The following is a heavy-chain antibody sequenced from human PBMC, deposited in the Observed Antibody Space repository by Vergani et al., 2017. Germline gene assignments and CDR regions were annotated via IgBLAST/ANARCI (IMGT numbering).Heavy chain of an antibody. CDR2: ISGSGGST. Sequence: ELQLVESGGGLVQPGGSLRLSCAASGSTVSGNYMTWVRQAPGKGLEWVSAISGSGGSTYYADSVKGRFTISRDNSKNTLYLQMNSLRAEDTAVYYCAKGSSSWYGDAFDIWGQGTMVTVSS. D-gene: IGHD6-13*01. CDR1: GSTVSGNY. V-gene: IGHV3-23*04. CDR3: AKGSSSWYGDAFDI. J-gene: IGHJ3*02.